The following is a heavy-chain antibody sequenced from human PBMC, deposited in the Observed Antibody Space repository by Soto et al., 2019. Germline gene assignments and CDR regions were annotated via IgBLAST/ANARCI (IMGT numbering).Heavy chain of an antibody. CDR3: ARERRESAYYYDSSGYHH. V-gene: IGHV1-69*08. D-gene: IGHD3-22*01. J-gene: IGHJ5*02. CDR1: GGTFSSYT. CDR2: IIPILGIA. Sequence: QVQLVQSGAEVKKPGSSVKVSCKASGGTFSSYTISWVRQAPGQGLEWMGRIIPILGIANYAQKFQGRVTITADKSASTAYMELSRLRSEDTAVYYCARERRESAYYYDSSGYHHWGQGTLVTVSS.